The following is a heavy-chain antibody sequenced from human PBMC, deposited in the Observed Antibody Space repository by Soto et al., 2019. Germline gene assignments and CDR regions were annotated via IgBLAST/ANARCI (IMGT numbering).Heavy chain of an antibody. Sequence: QVQLQESGSGLLKPSQTLSLDCSVSGDSLRRGFHHWSWIRQTPGKGLQLIGYIDTNGDTHYDPSLRNRLNMSIVTTESRFSLKVTSVTAADTAVYYCARGTVYYCPNDKCGFFFAHWGQGALVTVPS. V-gene: IGHV4-31*03. J-gene: IGHJ4*02. CDR2: IDTNGDT. D-gene: IGHD2-8*01. CDR3: ARGTVYYCPNDKCGFFFAH. CDR1: GDSLRRGFHH.